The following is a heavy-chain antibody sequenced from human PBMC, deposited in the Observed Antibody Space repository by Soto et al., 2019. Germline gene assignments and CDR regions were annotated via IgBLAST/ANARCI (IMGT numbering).Heavy chain of an antibody. CDR3: AILMSTSGPLNDYGMDV. D-gene: IGHD2-8*01. CDR2: IYHSGST. Sequence: TSETLSLTCAVSSGSISSSNWWSWVRQPPGKGLEWIGEIYHSGSTNYNPSLKSRVAISVDKSKNQFSLKLSSVTAADTAVYYCAILMSTSGPLNDYGMDVWGQGTTVTVSS. J-gene: IGHJ6*02. CDR1: SGSISSSNW. V-gene: IGHV4-4*02.